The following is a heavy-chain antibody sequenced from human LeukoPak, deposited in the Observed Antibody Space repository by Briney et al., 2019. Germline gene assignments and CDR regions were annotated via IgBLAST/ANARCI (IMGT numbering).Heavy chain of an antibody. CDR2: IKQDGSEK. Sequence: PGGSLRLSCAASEFTFITYWMSWVRQAPGRGPEWVANIKQDGSEKYYVDSVKGRFTISRDNAKNSLYLQMNSLRAEDTAVYYCARELEYSSGWSDYWGQGTLVTVSS. D-gene: IGHD6-19*01. V-gene: IGHV3-7*01. J-gene: IGHJ4*02. CDR1: EFTFITYW. CDR3: ARELEYSSGWSDY.